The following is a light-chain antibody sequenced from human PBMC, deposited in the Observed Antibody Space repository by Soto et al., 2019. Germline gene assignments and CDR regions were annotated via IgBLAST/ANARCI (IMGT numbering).Light chain of an antibody. J-gene: IGKJ1*01. CDR1: QSIGTY. V-gene: IGKV1-39*01. Sequence: DIQMTQSPSSLSASVGDRVTITCRASQSIGTYLNWYHQKPGKAPQLLIYGASTLQSGVPSRFSASGSGTHFTLTINSLQPEDFGTYSCQQSYSTPTFGQATKVDIK. CDR2: GAS. CDR3: QQSYSTPT.